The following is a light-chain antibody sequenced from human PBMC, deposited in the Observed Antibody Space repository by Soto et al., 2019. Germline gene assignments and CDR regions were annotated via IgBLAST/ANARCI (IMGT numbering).Light chain of an antibody. Sequence: QSVLTQPPSVSGAPGQRVTISCTGSSSNIGAGYDVHWYQQLPGTAPKLLIFININRPSGIPDRFSGSKSGTSASLAITGLRAEYEADYYCQSYDSSLSGYVFVTGTKLTVL. CDR3: QSYDSSLSGYV. CDR1: SSNIGAGYD. CDR2: INI. J-gene: IGLJ1*01. V-gene: IGLV1-40*01.